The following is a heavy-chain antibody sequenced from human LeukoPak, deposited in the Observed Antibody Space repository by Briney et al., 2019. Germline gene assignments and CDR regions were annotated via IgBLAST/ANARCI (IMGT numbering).Heavy chain of an antibody. D-gene: IGHD4-17*01. V-gene: IGHV3-30*18. CDR3: AKVPDGDYGVDY. CDR2: ISYDGSNK. J-gene: IGHJ4*02. Sequence: GGSLRLSCAASGFTFSSYGMHWVRQAPGKGLEWVAVISYDGSNKYYADSVKGRFTISRDNSKNTLYLQMNSLGAEDTAVYYCAKVPDGDYGVDYWGQGTLVTVSS. CDR1: GFTFSSYG.